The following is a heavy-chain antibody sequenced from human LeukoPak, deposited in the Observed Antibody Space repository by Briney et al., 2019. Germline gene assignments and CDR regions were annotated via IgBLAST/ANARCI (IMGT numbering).Heavy chain of an antibody. J-gene: IGHJ4*02. CDR2: IIPSGGST. Sequence: ASVKLSCTASGYTFTSYYIHWVRQAPGQGLEWMGMIIPSGGSTSNAQKFQGRVAMTRDTSTGTVYLALSSLTSEDTAVYSCARTKDDWSFDYWGQGTLVTVSS. D-gene: IGHD3-9*01. CDR3: ARTKDDWSFDY. V-gene: IGHV1-46*01. CDR1: GYTFTSYY.